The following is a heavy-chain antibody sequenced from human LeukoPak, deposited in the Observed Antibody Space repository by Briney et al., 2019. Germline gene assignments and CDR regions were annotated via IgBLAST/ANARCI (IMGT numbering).Heavy chain of an antibody. J-gene: IGHJ5*02. V-gene: IGHV4-61*02. CDR3: ARHAGPLDWFDP. CDR2: IYTSGST. CDR1: GGSISSGSYY. D-gene: IGHD6-6*01. Sequence: KPSETLSLTCTVSGGSISSGSYYWSWIRRPAGKGLEWIGRIYTSGSTNYNPSLKSRVTISVDTSKNQFSLKLSSVTAADTAVYYCARHAGPLDWFDPWGQGTLVTVSS.